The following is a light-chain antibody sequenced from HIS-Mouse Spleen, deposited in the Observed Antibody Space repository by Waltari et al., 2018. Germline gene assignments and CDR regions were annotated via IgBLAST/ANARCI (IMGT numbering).Light chain of an antibody. V-gene: IGLV2-23*01. CDR2: QGS. CDR3: CSYAGSSTWV. J-gene: IGLJ3*02. Sequence: QSALPQPASVSGSPGQSITISFTGTSRDVGSYNLVSWYQQHPGKAPNLMIYQGSKRPSGVSNLFSGSKSGNTASLTISGLQAEDEADYYCCSYAGSSTWVFGGGTKLTVL. CDR1: SRDVGSYNL.